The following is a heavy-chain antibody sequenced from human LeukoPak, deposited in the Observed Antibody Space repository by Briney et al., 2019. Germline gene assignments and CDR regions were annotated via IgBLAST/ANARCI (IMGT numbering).Heavy chain of an antibody. D-gene: IGHD2-21*02. CDR3: AKDYCGGDCYLFHY. V-gene: IGHV3-43*02. CDR1: GFTFDDYA. CDR2: INGNGDGT. J-gene: IGHJ4*02. Sequence: GGSLRLSCAASGFTFDDYAMHWVRQAPGKGLEWFSLINGNGDGTYYTDSVKGRFTISRDNSKNSLFLQMISLRTEDTALYYCAKDYCGGDCYLFHYWGQGTLVTVSS.